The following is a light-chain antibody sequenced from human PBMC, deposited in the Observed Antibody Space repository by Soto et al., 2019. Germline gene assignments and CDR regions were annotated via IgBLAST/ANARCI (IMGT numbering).Light chain of an antibody. J-gene: IGKJ4*01. Sequence: DVVMTQSPLSLPVTLGQPASISCRSSQSLVYSDGNTYFNWFQQRLGQSPRRLIFKVSNRESGVPDRISGSGSDTDFTLKISRVEAENVGGYYCMQGTHWPLTFGGGTKVEIK. CDR3: MQGTHWPLT. CDR1: QSLVYSDGNTY. CDR2: KVS. V-gene: IGKV2-30*01.